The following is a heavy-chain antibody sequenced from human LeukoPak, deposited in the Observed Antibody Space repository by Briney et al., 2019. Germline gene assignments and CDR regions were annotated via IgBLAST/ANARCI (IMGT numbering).Heavy chain of an antibody. Sequence: GRQTPGKGLEWVSAISGGGDITYYADSVTGRFTISRDNSKDTLFLQMHSLRPGDTAVYYCVREDTPATANYWGQGTLVTISS. V-gene: IGHV3-23*01. CDR2: ISGGGDIT. CDR3: VREDTPATANY. J-gene: IGHJ4*02. D-gene: IGHD2-21*02.